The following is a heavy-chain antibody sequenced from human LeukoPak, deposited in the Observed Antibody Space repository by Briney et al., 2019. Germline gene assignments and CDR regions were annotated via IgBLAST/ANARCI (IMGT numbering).Heavy chain of an antibody. J-gene: IGHJ6*02. D-gene: IGHD6-13*01. CDR2: INHSGST. CDR3: ARRRASSRWVRGGYYYCGMDV. Sequence: SETLSLTCAVYGGSFSGYYWSWIRQPPGKGLEWIGEINHSGSTNYNPSLNSRVTISVDTSKNQFALKLSSVTAAGTAVYYCARRRASSRWVRGGYYYCGMDVWGQGTTVTVSS. CDR1: GGSFSGYY. V-gene: IGHV4-34*01.